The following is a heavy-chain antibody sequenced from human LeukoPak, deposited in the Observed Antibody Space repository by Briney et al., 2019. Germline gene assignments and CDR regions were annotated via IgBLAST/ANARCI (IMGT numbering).Heavy chain of an antibody. CDR1: GGSISSYY. Sequence: PSETLSLTCTVSGGSISSYYWSWIRQPPGKGLEWIGYIYYSGSTNYNPSLKSRVTISVDTSKNQFSLKLSSVTAADTAVYYCARDKRRLWFGELLDYWGQGTLVTVSS. CDR2: IYYSGST. V-gene: IGHV4-59*12. D-gene: IGHD3-10*01. J-gene: IGHJ4*02. CDR3: ARDKRRLWFGELLDY.